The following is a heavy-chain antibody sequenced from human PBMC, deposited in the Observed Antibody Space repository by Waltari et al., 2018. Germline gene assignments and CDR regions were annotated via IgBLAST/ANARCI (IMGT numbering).Heavy chain of an antibody. CDR2: IRSDGSNK. CDR1: GSTFSPYA. V-gene: IGHV3-30*02. D-gene: IGHD3-3*01. J-gene: IGHJ3*02. CDR3: ANGAVPSPQGFGI. Sequence: QVQLLESGGGVVQPGGSLRLSCAASGSTFSPYALHWVSQAQGKGLEWVAFIRSDGSNKNYGDSVKGRFTLSRDNSKNTLYLKMNSLRPEDTAVYYCANGAVPSPQGFGIWGQGTMVIVSS.